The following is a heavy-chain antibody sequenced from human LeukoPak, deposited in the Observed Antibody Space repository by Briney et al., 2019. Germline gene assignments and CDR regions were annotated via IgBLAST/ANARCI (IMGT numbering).Heavy chain of an antibody. CDR2: IKQDGTEE. CDR3: ARHYQLLN. V-gene: IGHV3-7*03. D-gene: IGHD2-2*01. J-gene: IGHJ4*02. Sequence: GGSLRLSCVASAFTFNSYAMSWVRQAPGKGLEWVANIKQDGTEEYYVDSVRGRFSISKDNAKNSLYLQMNSLRAEDTAIYYCARHYQLLNWGQGTLVTVSS. CDR1: AFTFNSYA.